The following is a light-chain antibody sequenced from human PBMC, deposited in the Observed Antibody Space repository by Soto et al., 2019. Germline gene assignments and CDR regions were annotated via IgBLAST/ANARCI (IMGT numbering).Light chain of an antibody. J-gene: IGLJ3*02. CDR1: SSNIGAGYD. V-gene: IGLV1-40*01. CDR2: GNT. CDR3: QSYDNSLSGWV. Sequence: QSVLTQPPSVSGAPGQRVTISCTGSSSNIGAGYDVHWYQQLPGTAPKLLIYGNTNRPSGVPDRLSGSKSGTSASLAITGLQAEDETDYYCQSYDNSLSGWVFGGWTKLTVL.